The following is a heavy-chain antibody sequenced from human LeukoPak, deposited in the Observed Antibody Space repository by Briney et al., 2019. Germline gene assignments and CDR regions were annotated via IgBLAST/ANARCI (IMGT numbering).Heavy chain of an antibody. J-gene: IGHJ6*03. Sequence: PGGSLRLSCAASGFTVTSSYMTWVRQAQGKGLEWVSILYRGGSTKYADSVRGRFIISRDDSKNTLFLQMNSLRAEDMGVYYCARKDIVGYYLDVWGKGTTVTISS. CDR2: LYRGGST. CDR1: GFTVTSSY. D-gene: IGHD2-15*01. V-gene: IGHV3-66*01. CDR3: ARKDIVGYYLDV.